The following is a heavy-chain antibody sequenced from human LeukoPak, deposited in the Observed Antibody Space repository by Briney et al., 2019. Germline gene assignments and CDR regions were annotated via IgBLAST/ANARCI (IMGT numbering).Heavy chain of an antibody. J-gene: IGHJ6*02. CDR2: IDSGGRT. Sequence: GGSLRLSCAASGLPVTTNSMNWVRQAPGKGLEWVSGIDSGGRTYYVDPVKGRFTISRDNSKNTLYFQMNGLRTEDTALYYCGRGGYDMDVWGQGTTVTVSS. D-gene: IGHD2-2*01. V-gene: IGHV3-66*01. CDR1: GLPVTTNS. CDR3: GRGGYDMDV.